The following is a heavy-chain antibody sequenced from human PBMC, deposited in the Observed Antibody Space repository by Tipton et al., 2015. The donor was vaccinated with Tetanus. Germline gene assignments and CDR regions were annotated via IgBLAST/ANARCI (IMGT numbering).Heavy chain of an antibody. D-gene: IGHD2-15*01. CDR1: GFIFSSYG. CDR3: ARQAGCCGGRCFSGGFDA. CDR2: SWYDGTDK. J-gene: IGHJ4*02. V-gene: IGHV3-33*01. Sequence: SLRLSCAASGFIFSSYGIHWVRQAPGKGLEWLAVSWYDGTDKYYADSVKGRFTISRDNPKNTLYLQMNSLRAEDTALYYCARQAGCCGGRCFSGGFDAWGRGAHVAVSS.